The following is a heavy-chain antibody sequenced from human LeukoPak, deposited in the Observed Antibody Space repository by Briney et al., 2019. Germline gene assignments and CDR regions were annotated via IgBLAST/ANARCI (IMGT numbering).Heavy chain of an antibody. CDR3: ARVGSWYSGVYFDY. J-gene: IGHJ4*02. CDR1: GGSISSSNW. Sequence: SSGTLSLTCAVSGGSISSSNWWSWVRPPPGKGLEWIGEIYHSGSTNYNPSLKSRVAISVDKSKNQFPLKLSSVTAADTAVYYCARVGSWYSGVYFDYWGQGTLVTVSS. CDR2: IYHSGST. V-gene: IGHV4-4*02. D-gene: IGHD1-26*01.